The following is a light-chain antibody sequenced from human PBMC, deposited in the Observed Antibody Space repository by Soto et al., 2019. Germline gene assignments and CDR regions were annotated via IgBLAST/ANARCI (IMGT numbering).Light chain of an antibody. CDR2: KAS. V-gene: IGKV1-5*03. J-gene: IGKJ1*01. CDR1: QNIDAW. Sequence: IQMTQSPSTLSASVGDRVTITSRASQNIDAWLAWYQQKPGKAPKVLIYKASSLESGVPSRFSGSGSGTEFTLTTSSLQSDDFATYYCQHYYSYSEAFGQGTKVDIK. CDR3: QHYYSYSEA.